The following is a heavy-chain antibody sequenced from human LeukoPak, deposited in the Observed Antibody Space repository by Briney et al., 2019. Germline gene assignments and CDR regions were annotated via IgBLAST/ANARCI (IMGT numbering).Heavy chain of an antibody. CDR2: IYYSGTT. V-gene: IGHV4-59*08. CDR3: ARHSYNYYGLDV. CDR1: GGSISRYY. J-gene: IGHJ6*02. Sequence: PSETLSLTCTVSGGSISRYYWSWIRQPPGKGLEWIGYIYYSGTTNYNPSLKSRVTMSVDTSNNHLSLRLTSVTAADTALYYCARHSYNYYGLDVWGQGTTITVSS.